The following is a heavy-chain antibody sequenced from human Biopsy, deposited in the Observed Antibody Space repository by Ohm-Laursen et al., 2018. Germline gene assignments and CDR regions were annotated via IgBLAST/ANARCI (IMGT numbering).Heavy chain of an antibody. V-gene: IGHV3-49*04. D-gene: IGHD6-19*01. CDR3: TRELQGVQVAATPHDAFDI. J-gene: IGHJ3*02. Sequence: SLRLSCAALGFIIGDYAMSWVRQAPGKGLEWVGFIRGKAYSGTTEYAASVKGRFIISRDDSKNVAYLQMDGLKTEDSAVYFCTRELQGVQVAATPHDAFDIWGQGTVVTVSS. CDR2: IRGKAYSGTT. CDR1: GFIIGDYA.